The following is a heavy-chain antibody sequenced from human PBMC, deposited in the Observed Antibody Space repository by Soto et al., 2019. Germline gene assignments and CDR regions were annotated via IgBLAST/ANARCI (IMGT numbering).Heavy chain of an antibody. CDR3: ARVIGWSGYYSFGYLDY. CDR1: GGSFSGYY. V-gene: IGHV4-34*01. D-gene: IGHD3-3*01. J-gene: IGHJ4*02. Sequence: NPSETLSLTCAVYGGSFSGYYWSWIRQPPGKGLEWIGELNHSGSPNYNPSLKGRVTISVDTSKNQFSLKLSSVTAADTAVYYCARVIGWSGYYSFGYLDYWGQGTLVTVSS. CDR2: LNHSGSP.